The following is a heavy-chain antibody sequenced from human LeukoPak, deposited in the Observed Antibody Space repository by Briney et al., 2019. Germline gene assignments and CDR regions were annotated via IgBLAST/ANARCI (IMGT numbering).Heavy chain of an antibody. CDR1: GFASSDYW. Sequence: GGSLRLSCAASGFASSDYWMHWVRQAPGKGLEWVTNIKQDGSEKNYVASVKGRFTISRDNAKNSLYMQMNSLRAEDTALYYCARGRWAPFDCWGQGTLVTVSS. CDR2: IKQDGSEK. D-gene: IGHD6-13*01. V-gene: IGHV3-7*01. J-gene: IGHJ4*02. CDR3: ARGRWAPFDC.